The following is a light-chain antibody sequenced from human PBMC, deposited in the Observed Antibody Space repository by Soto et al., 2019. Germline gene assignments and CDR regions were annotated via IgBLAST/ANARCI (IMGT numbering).Light chain of an antibody. CDR1: NLDVGGYNY. CDR3: SSYTSSSTF. V-gene: IGLV2-14*01. J-gene: IGLJ1*01. CDR2: DVS. Sequence: SVLTQPASGSGAPGQSITISRTGNNLDVGGYNYVSWYQQHPGKAPKLMIYDVSNRPSGVSNRFSGSKSGNTASLTISGLQAEDEADYYCSSYTSSSTFFGTGTKVTVL.